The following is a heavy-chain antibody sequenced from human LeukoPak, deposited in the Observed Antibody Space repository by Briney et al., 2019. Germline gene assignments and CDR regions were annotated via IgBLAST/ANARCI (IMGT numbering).Heavy chain of an antibody. CDR3: AKEEAVAGRSPDS. D-gene: IGHD6-19*01. J-gene: IGHJ4*02. CDR1: GFTFSSYA. V-gene: IGHV3-23*01. Sequence: PGGSLRLSCAASGFTFSSYAMSWVRQAPGKGREWVSAISGSGGGTYYADSLKGRVTISRDNAKNTLYLQTNSRRAEPTAVYHCAKEEAVAGRSPDSWGRGTLVT. CDR2: ISGSGGGT.